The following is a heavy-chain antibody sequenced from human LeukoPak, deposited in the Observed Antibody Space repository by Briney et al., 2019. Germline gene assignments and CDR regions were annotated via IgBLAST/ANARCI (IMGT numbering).Heavy chain of an antibody. J-gene: IGHJ5*02. V-gene: IGHV3-48*01. CDR1: GFTFSTYS. Sequence: PGGSLRLSCAASGFTFSTYSMNWVRQAPGKGLEWVSYISGNSASIYYADSVKGRFTISRDNAKNLLYLQMNSLRAEDTAVYYCAKEGGSGSYQISWGQGTLVTVSS. CDR2: ISGNSASI. D-gene: IGHD3-10*01. CDR3: AKEGGSGSYQIS.